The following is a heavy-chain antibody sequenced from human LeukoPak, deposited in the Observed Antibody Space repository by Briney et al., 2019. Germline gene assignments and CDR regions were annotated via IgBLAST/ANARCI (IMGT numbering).Heavy chain of an antibody. CDR1: GGSISSSSYY. CDR3: ARQQNRGYGLPFDY. J-gene: IGHJ4*02. V-gene: IGHV4-39*01. CDR2: IYYSGNT. Sequence: SETLSLTCTVSGGSISSSSYYWGWIRQPPGKGLEWIGSIYYSGNTYYNPSLKSRVTISVDTSKNQFPLKLSSVTAADTAVYYCARQQNRGYGLPFDYWGQGTLVTVSS. D-gene: IGHD5-12*01.